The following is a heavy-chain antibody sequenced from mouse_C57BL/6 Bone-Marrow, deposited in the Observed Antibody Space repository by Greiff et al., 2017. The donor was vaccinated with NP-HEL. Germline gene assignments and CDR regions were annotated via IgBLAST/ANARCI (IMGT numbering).Heavy chain of an antibody. J-gene: IGHJ4*01. CDR2: INPSTGGT. Sequence: EVQLQESGPELVKPGASVKISCKASGYSFTGYYMNWVKQSPEKSLEWIGEINPSTGGTTYNQKFKAKATLTVDKSSSTAYMQLKSLTSEDSAVYYCARPRGDAMDYWGQGTSVTVSS. CDR3: ARPRGDAMDY. V-gene: IGHV1-42*01. CDR1: GYSFTGYY.